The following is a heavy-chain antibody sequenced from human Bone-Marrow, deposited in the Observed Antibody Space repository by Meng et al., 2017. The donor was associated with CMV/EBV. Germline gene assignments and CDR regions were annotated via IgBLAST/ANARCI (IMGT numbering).Heavy chain of an antibody. V-gene: IGHV3-66*01. CDR3: ARDMGGGSTYYYGMDV. Sequence: GGPLRLSCAASGFTVSSNYMSWVRQAPGKGLEWVSVIYSGGSTYYADSVKGRFTISRDNSKNTLYLLMNSLRPEDTAVYYCARDMGGGSTYYYGMDVWGQGTTVTVSS. D-gene: IGHD3-16*01. CDR1: GFTVSSNY. J-gene: IGHJ6*02. CDR2: IYSGGST.